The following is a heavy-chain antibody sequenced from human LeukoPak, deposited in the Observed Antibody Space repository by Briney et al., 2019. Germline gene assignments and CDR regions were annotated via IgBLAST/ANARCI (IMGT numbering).Heavy chain of an antibody. Sequence: SETLSLTCTVSGGSISSSSYYSGWIRQPPGKGLEWIGSIYYSGSTYYNPSLKSQVTISVDTSKHQFSLKLSSVTAADTAVYYCARLWTDYYGSGKGDYWGQGTLVTVSS. V-gene: IGHV4-39*01. CDR1: GGSISSSSYY. CDR3: ARLWTDYYGSGKGDY. D-gene: IGHD3-10*01. J-gene: IGHJ4*02. CDR2: IYYSGST.